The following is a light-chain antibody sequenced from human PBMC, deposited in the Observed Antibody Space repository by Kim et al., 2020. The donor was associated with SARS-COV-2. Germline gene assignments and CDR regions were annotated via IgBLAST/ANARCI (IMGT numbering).Light chain of an antibody. CDR2: GAS. CDR1: QSVSTN. J-gene: IGKJ1*01. CDR3: QKYNNWPPWT. Sequence: APGERATLTGRASQSVSTNLAWYQQKPGQGPRLLIFGASARATGSPARLSGSGSGTEFTLTISSLQSEDFAVYYCQKYNNWPPWTFGQGTKVDIK. V-gene: IGKV3-15*01.